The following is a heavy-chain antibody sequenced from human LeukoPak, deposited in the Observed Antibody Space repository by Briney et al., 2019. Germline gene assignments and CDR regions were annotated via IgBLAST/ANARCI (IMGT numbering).Heavy chain of an antibody. CDR3: AKYSSSWYTPFDY. Sequence: GGSLRLSCAAFGFTFSSYAMSWVRQAPGKGLEWVSAISGSGGSTYYADSVKGRFTISRDNSKNTLYLQMNSLRAEDTAVYYCAKYSSSWYTPFDYWGQGTLVTVSS. CDR2: ISGSGGST. D-gene: IGHD6-13*01. J-gene: IGHJ4*02. V-gene: IGHV3-23*01. CDR1: GFTFSSYA.